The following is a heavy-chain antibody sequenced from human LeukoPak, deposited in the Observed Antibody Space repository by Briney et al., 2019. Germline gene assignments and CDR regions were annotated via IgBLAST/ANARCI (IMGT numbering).Heavy chain of an antibody. CDR1: GGSIRSSYYY. D-gene: IGHD6-19*01. CDR3: ARETLNIAVAGTISWFDP. V-gene: IGHV4-39*07. Sequence: KSSETLSLTCTVSGGSIRSSYYYWSWIRQPPGKGLEWIGEINHSGSTNYNPSLKSRVTISVDTSKNQFSLKLSSVTAADTAVYYCARETLNIAVAGTISWFDPWGQGTLVTVSS. CDR2: INHSGST. J-gene: IGHJ5*02.